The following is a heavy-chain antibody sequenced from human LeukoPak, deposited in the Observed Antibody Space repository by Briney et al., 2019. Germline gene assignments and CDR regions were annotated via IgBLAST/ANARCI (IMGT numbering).Heavy chain of an antibody. Sequence: GASVKVSCKASGYTFTSYGISWGRQAPGQGLERMAWISAYNGNTNYAQKLQGRGTMTTDTSTSTAYMELRSLRSDDTAVYYCARNDLLPGYYPYYYYYGMDVWGQGTTVTVSS. J-gene: IGHJ6*02. CDR3: ARNDLLPGYYPYYYYYGMDV. D-gene: IGHD3-9*01. V-gene: IGHV1-18*01. CDR2: ISAYNGNT. CDR1: GYTFTSYG.